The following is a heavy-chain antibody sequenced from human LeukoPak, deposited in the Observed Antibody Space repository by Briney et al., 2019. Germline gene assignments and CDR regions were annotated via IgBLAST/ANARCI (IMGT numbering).Heavy chain of an antibody. Sequence: SETLSLTCAVYGGSFSGYYWSWIRQPPGKGLEWIGEINHSGSTNYNPSLKSRVTISVDTSKNQFSLKLSSATAADTAVYYCARGLRWLQFKHFDYWGQGTLVTVSS. CDR1: GGSFSGYY. CDR3: ARGLRWLQFKHFDY. V-gene: IGHV4-34*01. D-gene: IGHD5-24*01. J-gene: IGHJ4*02. CDR2: INHSGST.